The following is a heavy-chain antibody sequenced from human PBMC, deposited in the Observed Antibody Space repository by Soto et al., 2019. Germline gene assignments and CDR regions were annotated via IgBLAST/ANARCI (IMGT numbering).Heavy chain of an antibody. CDR3: ARSQGGSSSLDIYYYYYYGMDV. V-gene: IGHV1-69*01. J-gene: IGHJ6*02. Sequence: QVQLVQSGAEVKKPGSSVKVSCKAPGGTFSSYAISWVRQAPGQGLEWMGGIIPIFATAKYAQKFQGRVTITADESTSTGYMELSSLRSEDTAVYYCARSQGGSSSLDIYYYYYYGMDVWGQGTTVTVS. CDR2: IIPIFATA. D-gene: IGHD2-15*01. CDR1: GGTFSSYA.